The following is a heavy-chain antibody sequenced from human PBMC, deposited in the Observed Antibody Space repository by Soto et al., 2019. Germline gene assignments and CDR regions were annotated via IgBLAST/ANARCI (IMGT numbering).Heavy chain of an antibody. D-gene: IGHD3-10*01. CDR1: GDSIRDSF. Sequence: PSETLSLTCTVSGDSIRDSFWSWVRQPPGNGREWIGLVHHTGNTNYNPSLETRVTMLIDASANHFSLTLAYVPPADAAIYYCARGREDHVDHHFGHLFHSWGQGTLVTVSS. CDR3: ARGREDHVDHHFGHLFHS. J-gene: IGHJ4*02. V-gene: IGHV4-59*01. CDR2: VHHTGNT.